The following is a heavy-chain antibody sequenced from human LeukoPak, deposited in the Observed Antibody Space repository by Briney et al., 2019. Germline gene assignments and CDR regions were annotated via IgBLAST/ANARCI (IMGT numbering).Heavy chain of an antibody. V-gene: IGHV3-48*03. Sequence: GGSLSLSCAASGFTFSNYEFNWVRQAPGKGLEWISYISSSGTTIYYADSVKGRFTISRDTAKSSLYLLMNSLRAEDTAVYYCARRAFPDIWGQGTLVTVSS. CDR2: ISSSGTTI. J-gene: IGHJ4*02. CDR3: ARRAFPDI. CDR1: GFTFSNYE.